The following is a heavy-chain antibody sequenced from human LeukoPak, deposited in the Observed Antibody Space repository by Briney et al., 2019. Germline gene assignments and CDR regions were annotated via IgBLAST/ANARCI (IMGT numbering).Heavy chain of an antibody. CDR3: AILRLGEFIAYNGGNP. D-gene: IGHD3-16*01. Sequence: GGSLRLSCAASGFTFSSYEMNWVRQAPGKGLEWVSYISSSGSTIYYADSVKGRFTISRDNAKNSLYLQMNSLRAEDTAVYYCAILRLGEFIAYNGGNPWRQGTLVTVSS. CDR2: ISSSGSTI. V-gene: IGHV3-48*03. J-gene: IGHJ5*02. CDR1: GFTFSSYE.